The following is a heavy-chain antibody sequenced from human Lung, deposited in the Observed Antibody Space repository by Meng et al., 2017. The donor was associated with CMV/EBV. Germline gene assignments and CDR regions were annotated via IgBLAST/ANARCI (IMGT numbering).Heavy chain of an antibody. Sequence: SXKISWAASGFTFDDYAMHWVRQPPGKGLEWVSGISWNSDNLAYADSVKGRFTVSRDNAKNSLYLQMNSLRPEDTALYYCTRVALGFDLWGQGTWVTVSS. J-gene: IGHJ5*02. V-gene: IGHV3-9*01. CDR3: TRVALGFDL. CDR2: ISWNSDNL. CDR1: GFTFDDYA.